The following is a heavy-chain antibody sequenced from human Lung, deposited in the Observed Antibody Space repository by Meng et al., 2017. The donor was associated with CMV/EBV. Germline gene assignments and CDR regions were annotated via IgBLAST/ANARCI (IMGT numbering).Heavy chain of an antibody. CDR3: ARGELLWDY. Sequence: QVQLQEPGPGLVKPSQTLSLTCTVSGYSISSGEYFWRWIRQPLGKGLEWIGYMDYRGSTFYNPSLKSRVTISVDTSKNQFSPKLSSVTAADTAVYFCARGELLWDYWGQGTLVTVSS. V-gene: IGHV4-30-4*01. D-gene: IGHD2-2*01. J-gene: IGHJ4*02. CDR2: MDYRGST. CDR1: GYSISSGEYF.